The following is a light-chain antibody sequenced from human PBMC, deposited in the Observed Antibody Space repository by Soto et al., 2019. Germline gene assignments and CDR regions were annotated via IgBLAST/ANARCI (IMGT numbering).Light chain of an antibody. V-gene: IGKV3-15*01. CDR2: GAS. CDR3: QQYNNWPPYT. Sequence: IVLTQSPATLSLSPGERATLSCRASQSVSSYLAWYQQKPGQAPRLLVYGASTRATGFPARFSGSGSGTEFTLTISSLQSEDVAIYYCQQYNNWPPYTFGQGTKVDIK. J-gene: IGKJ1*01. CDR1: QSVSSY.